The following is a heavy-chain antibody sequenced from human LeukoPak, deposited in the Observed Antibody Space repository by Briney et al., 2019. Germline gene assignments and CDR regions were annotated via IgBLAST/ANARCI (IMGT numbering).Heavy chain of an antibody. D-gene: IGHD3-22*01. J-gene: IGHJ4*02. CDR2: ISSSSSSI. CDR3: ARVDYYEGPDN. Sequence: PGGSLRLSCGASGFTFSAYTMSWIRQAPGKGLEWVSSISSSSSSIYYANSVKGRFTISRDNAKDSLYLQMNSLRAEDTAVYFCARVDYYEGPDNWGQGTLVTVSS. CDR1: GFTFSAYT. V-gene: IGHV3-21*01.